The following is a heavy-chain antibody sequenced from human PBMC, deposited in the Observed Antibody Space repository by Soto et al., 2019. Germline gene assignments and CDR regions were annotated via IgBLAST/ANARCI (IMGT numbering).Heavy chain of an antibody. CDR1: GFTFSSYS. Sequence: GGSLRLSCAASGFTFSSYSMNWVRQAPGKGLEWVSSISSSSSYIYYADSVKGRFTISRDNAKNSLYLQMNSLRAEDTAVYYCARADGMTTLKAYFAYWGQGTLVTVYS. D-gene: IGHD4-17*01. CDR3: ARADGMTTLKAYFAY. V-gene: IGHV3-21*01. CDR2: ISSSSSYI. J-gene: IGHJ4*02.